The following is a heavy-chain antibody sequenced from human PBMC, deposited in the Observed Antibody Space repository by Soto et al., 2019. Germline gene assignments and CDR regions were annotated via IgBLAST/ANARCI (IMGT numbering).Heavy chain of an antibody. CDR3: ARNPQGPVDFDV. V-gene: IGHV4-59*12. J-gene: IGHJ4*02. Sequence: RPETLSLTCTVSGGSISNYCWSWIRQPPGKRLEWIAHISSSGSTHYNPSLKSRATISLGPSENQLSLSLTSVPAADTAGYYRARNPQGPVDFDVWGPGTLVTVSS. CDR2: ISSSGST. CDR1: GGSISNYC.